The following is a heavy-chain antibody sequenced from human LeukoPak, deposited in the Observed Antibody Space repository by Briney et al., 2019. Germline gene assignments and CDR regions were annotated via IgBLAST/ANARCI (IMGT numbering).Heavy chain of an antibody. CDR1: GGSFSGYY. J-gene: IGHJ4*02. V-gene: IGHV4-34*01. CDR3: ARGVVLMVYASFDF. D-gene: IGHD2-8*01. Sequence: SETLSLTCTVYGGSFSGYYWTWIRQIPGKGLEWIGEINYSGGTNYSPSLKSRVTLSVDTSKNEFSLTLKSVTAADTAVYYCARGVVLMVYASFDFWGQGTPATVSS. CDR2: INYSGGT.